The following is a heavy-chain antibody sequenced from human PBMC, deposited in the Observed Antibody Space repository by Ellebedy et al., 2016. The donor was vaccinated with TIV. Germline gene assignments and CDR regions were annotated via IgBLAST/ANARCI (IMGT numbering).Heavy chain of an antibody. J-gene: IGHJ6*02. CDR1: GYTFTSYY. CDR3: ATIESFYYGMDV. CDR2: INPNGGST. Sequence: AASVKVSCKASGYTFTSYYMHWVQQAPGQGLEWMGIINPNGGSTTYAQKFRGRVTMTRDTSTSTVYMELSNLRSEDTAVYYCATIESFYYGMDVWGQGTTVTVSS. V-gene: IGHV1-46*01. D-gene: IGHD2-15*01.